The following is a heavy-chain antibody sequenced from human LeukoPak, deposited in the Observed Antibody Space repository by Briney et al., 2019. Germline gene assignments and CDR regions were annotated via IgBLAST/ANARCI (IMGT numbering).Heavy chain of an antibody. CDR2: INPNSGGT. V-gene: IGHV1-2*02. Sequence: ASVKVSCKASGYTFTGYYMHWVRQAPGQGLEWMGWINPNSGGTNYAQKFQGRVTMTRDTSISTAYMELSRLRSDDTAVYYYARDGIAAAGTRNWFDPWGQGTLVTVSS. D-gene: IGHD6-13*01. CDR3: ARDGIAAAGTRNWFDP. CDR1: GYTFTGYY. J-gene: IGHJ5*02.